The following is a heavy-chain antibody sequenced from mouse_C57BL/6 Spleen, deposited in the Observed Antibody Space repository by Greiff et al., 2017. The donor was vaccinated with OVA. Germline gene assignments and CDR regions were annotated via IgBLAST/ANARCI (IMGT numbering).Heavy chain of an antibody. CDR1: GYAFSSYW. D-gene: IGHD3-3*01. CDR3: ARRDEGSYYFDY. J-gene: IGHJ2*01. V-gene: IGHV1-80*01. Sequence: VQLQQSGAELVKPGASVKISCKASGYAFSSYWMNWVKQRPGKGLEWIGQIYPGDGDTNYNGKFKGKATLTADKSSSTAYMQLSSLTSEDSAVYFCARRDEGSYYFDYWGQGTTLTVSS. CDR2: IYPGDGDT.